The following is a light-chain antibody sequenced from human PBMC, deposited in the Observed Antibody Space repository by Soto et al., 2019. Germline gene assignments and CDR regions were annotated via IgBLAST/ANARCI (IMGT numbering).Light chain of an antibody. CDR3: QQYGISPPYT. V-gene: IGKV3-20*01. J-gene: IGKJ2*01. Sequence: EIVLTQSPGTLSLSPGERATLSCRASQSVSSSYLAWYQQKPGQAPRLLIYGASSRATGIPERFSGSRSETDFTLPISRLEPEDFAVYYCQQYGISPPYTFGQGAKQEIK. CDR2: GAS. CDR1: QSVSSSY.